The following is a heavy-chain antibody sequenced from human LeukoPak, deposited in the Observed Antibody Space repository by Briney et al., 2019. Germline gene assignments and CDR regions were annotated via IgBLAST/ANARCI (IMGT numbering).Heavy chain of an antibody. CDR3: ARDGFYYDSSGYHEY. V-gene: IGHV1-69*13. Sequence: EASVKVSCKASGGTFSSYAISWVRQAPGQGLEWMGGIIPIFGTANYAQKFQGGVTITADESTSTAYMELSSLRSEDTAVYYCARDGFYYDSSGYHEYWGQGTLVTVSS. CDR2: IIPIFGTA. D-gene: IGHD3-22*01. J-gene: IGHJ4*02. CDR1: GGTFSSYA.